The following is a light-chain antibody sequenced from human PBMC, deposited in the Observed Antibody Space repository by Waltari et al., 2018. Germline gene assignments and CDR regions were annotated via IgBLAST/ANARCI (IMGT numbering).Light chain of an antibody. V-gene: IGLV2-11*01. J-gene: IGLJ3*02. CDR2: DVT. CDR3: CSYEGTWV. CDR1: GSDVGDYNY. Sequence: QSALPQPRSVSGSPGQSVTISCTGTGSDVGDYNYVSWYQQHPGKAPKLVIYDVTKRPSGVPDRFSGSKSGNSASLTVSGLQAEDEADYYCCSYEGTWVFGGGTKLTVL.